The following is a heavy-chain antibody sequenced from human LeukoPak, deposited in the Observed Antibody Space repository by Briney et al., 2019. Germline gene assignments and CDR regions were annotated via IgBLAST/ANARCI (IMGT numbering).Heavy chain of an antibody. Sequence: PGGSLRLSCAASGFTFSSYAMSWVRQAPGKGLEWVSGISGSGGSTYYAGSVKGRFTISRDNSKNTLYLQMSSLRAEDTAVYYCAKMPVSYSSGWSYFDYWGQGTLVTVSS. CDR1: GFTFSSYA. CDR3: AKMPVSYSSGWSYFDY. D-gene: IGHD6-19*01. J-gene: IGHJ4*02. V-gene: IGHV3-23*01. CDR2: ISGSGGST.